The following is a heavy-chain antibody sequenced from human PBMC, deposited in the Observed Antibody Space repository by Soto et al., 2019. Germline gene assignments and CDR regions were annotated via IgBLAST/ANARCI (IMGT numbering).Heavy chain of an antibody. D-gene: IGHD5-12*01. CDR2: INHSGST. J-gene: IGHJ4*02. CDR3: ARAPHFYIVATRGHFDY. Sequence: NPSETLSLTCAVYGGSFSGYYWSWIRQPPGKGLEWIGEINHSGSTNYNPSLKSRVTISVDTSKNQFSLKLSSVTAADTAVYYCARAPHFYIVATRGHFDYWGQGTLVTVSS. V-gene: IGHV4-34*01. CDR1: GGSFSGYY.